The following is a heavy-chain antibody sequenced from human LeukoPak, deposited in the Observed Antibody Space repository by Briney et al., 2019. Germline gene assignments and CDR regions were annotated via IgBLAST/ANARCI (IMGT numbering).Heavy chain of an antibody. D-gene: IGHD4-17*01. CDR3: AREGGLRLTTRYFDD. J-gene: IGHJ4*02. CDR1: GFTFSDYY. V-gene: IGHV3-11*06. CDR2: ISSSSAYT. Sequence: GGSLRLSCAASGFTFSDYYMIWIRQAPGKGLEWVSCISSSSAYTDYAESVKGRFTISRDNAKNSLYLQMNSLTAEDTGVYYGAREGGLRLTTRYFDDWGQGTLVTVS.